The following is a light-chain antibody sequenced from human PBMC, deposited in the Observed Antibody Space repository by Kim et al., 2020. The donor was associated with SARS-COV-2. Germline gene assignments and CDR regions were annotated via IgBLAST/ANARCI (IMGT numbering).Light chain of an antibody. V-gene: IGKV3-20*01. CDR2: GAS. CDR3: QQYGTSPYT. CDR1: QSVSSSY. J-gene: IGKJ2*01. Sequence: ENVLTQSPGTLSLSPGERATLSCRASQSVSSSYLAWYQQKPGQAPRLLIYGASSRATGIPDRFSGSGSGTDFTLTISRLEPEDFAVYYCQQYGTSPYTFGQGTKREI.